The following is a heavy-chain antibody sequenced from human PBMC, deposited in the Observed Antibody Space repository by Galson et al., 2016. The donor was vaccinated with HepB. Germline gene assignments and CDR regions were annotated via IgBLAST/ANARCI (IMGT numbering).Heavy chain of an antibody. J-gene: IGHJ4*02. CDR3: AIGRPEKPGHCANGDWPPLRY. CDR2: VSIGSDYM. V-gene: IGHV3-21*01. D-gene: IGHD2-8*01. CDR1: GFSFSSYA. Sequence: SLRLSCAASGFSFSSYAMNWVRQAPERGPEWVSSVSIGSDYMYYTDSVKGRFTISRDNAKNSLFLHMNNLSVEDPAVYYCAIGRPEKPGHCANGDWPPLRYWGQGTLVTVSS.